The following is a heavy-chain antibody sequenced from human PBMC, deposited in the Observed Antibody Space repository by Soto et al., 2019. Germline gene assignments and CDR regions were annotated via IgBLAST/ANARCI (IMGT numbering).Heavy chain of an antibody. D-gene: IGHD3-9*01. CDR1: GGSISSGGYY. J-gene: IGHJ4*02. CDR2: IYYSGST. Sequence: KPSETLSLTCTVSGGSISSGGYYWSWIRQHPGKGLEWIGYIYYSGSTYYNPSLKSRVTISVDTSKNQFSLKLSSVTAADTAVYYCARQYYDILTGYEIWGQGTLVTRLL. V-gene: IGHV4-31*03. CDR3: ARQYYDILTGYEI.